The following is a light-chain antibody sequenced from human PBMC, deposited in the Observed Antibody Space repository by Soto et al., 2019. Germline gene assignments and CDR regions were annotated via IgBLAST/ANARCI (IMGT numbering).Light chain of an antibody. Sequence: QSVLTQPASVSWSPGQSITISCTGTSSDVGSYNLVSWYQQHPGKAPKLMIYEVSKRPSGVSNRFSGSKSGNTASLTISGLQAEDEADYYCCSYAGNSTFVFGTGTKVTVL. CDR2: EVS. J-gene: IGLJ1*01. CDR1: SSDVGSYNL. V-gene: IGLV2-23*02. CDR3: CSYAGNSTFV.